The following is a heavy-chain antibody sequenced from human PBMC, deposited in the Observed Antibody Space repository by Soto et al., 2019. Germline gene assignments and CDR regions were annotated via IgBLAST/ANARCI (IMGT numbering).Heavy chain of an antibody. CDR2: VIPIFGTA. CDR3: ASGGYSSSYHYYYYGMDV. V-gene: IGHV1-69*13. Sequence: SVTVSCKASGGPFSSYAISWVRQAPGQGLEWMGGVIPIFGTANYAQRFQGRVTITADESTSTAYMELSSLRSEDTAVYYCASGGYSSSYHYYYYGMDVWGQGTTVTVSS. J-gene: IGHJ6*02. D-gene: IGHD6-6*01. CDR1: GGPFSSYA.